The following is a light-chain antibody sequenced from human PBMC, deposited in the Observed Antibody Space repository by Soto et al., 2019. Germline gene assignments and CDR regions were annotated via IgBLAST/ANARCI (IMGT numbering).Light chain of an antibody. CDR3: QQSYSTPYT. CDR1: QSISSY. Sequence: DIQMTQSPSSLSASVGDRVTITCRASQSISSYLNWYQQKPGKAHNLLIYAASSFQSGVPSSFSAIVSGTDFTLTISSLQPEDFPTYYCQQSYSTPYTFGQGTKLEIK. V-gene: IGKV1-39*01. CDR2: AAS. J-gene: IGKJ2*01.